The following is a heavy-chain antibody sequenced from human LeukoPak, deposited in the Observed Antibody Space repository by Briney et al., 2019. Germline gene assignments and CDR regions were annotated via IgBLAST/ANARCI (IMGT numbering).Heavy chain of an antibody. Sequence: ASVKVSCKASGYTFTGYYMHWVRQAPGQGLEWMGWINPNSGGTNYAQRFQGRVTMTRDTSISTAYMELSRLRSDDTAVYYCARDPQDCSGGSCYAGLYYMDVWGKGTTVTVSS. CDR1: GYTFTGYY. V-gene: IGHV1-2*02. J-gene: IGHJ6*03. CDR3: ARDPQDCSGGSCYAGLYYMDV. D-gene: IGHD2-15*01. CDR2: INPNSGGT.